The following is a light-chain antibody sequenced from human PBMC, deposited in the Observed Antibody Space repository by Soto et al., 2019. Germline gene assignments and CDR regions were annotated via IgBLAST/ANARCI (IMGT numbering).Light chain of an antibody. CDR2: DAC. CDR1: QIVSSY. V-gene: IGKV3-11*01. Sequence: EILLTQSPATLSLSPGERATLSCRASQIVSSYLAWYQQKPGQAHRLLIYDACKRATGIPARFSGSGSGTDFTLTLSSLEPEDFAVYYCQQRSNWPPSLTFGGGTKVDIK. J-gene: IGKJ4*01. CDR3: QQRSNWPPSLT.